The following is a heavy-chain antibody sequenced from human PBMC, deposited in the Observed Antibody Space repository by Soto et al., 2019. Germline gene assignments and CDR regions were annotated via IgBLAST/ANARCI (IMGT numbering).Heavy chain of an antibody. D-gene: IGHD4-4*01. Sequence: QVQLQQWGAGLLKPSETLSLTCAVYGGSFSGYYWSWIRQPPGKGLEWIGEINHSGSTNYNPSLKSRVTISVDTSKNQFSLKLSSVTAADTAVYYCARGRGIDYSNYVFHRSGYYYYMDVWGKGTTVTVSS. CDR1: GGSFSGYY. CDR2: INHSGST. V-gene: IGHV4-34*01. CDR3: ARGRGIDYSNYVFHRSGYYYYMDV. J-gene: IGHJ6*03.